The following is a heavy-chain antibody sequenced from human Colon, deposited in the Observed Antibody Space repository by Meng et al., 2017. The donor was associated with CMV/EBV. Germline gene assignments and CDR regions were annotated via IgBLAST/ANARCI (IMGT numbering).Heavy chain of an antibody. D-gene: IGHD2/OR15-2a*01. Sequence: GESLKISCATSGFTFSNYDIHWVRQAPGKGLEWVACTRYHGRETYYADSVTGRFTISRDKSKNTVFLQMNSLRPEDTAVYYCAKDLIEPEVWGQGTLVTSPQ. J-gene: IGHJ4*02. V-gene: IGHV3-30*02. CDR2: TRYHGRET. CDR3: AKDLIEPEV. CDR1: GFTFSNYD.